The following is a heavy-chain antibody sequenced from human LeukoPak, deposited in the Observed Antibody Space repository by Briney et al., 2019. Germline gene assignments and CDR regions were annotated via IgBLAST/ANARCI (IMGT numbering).Heavy chain of an antibody. CDR2: IFHSGTT. V-gene: IGHV4-59*02. D-gene: IGHD6-19*01. CDR3: ARWVGSGWYYFDY. CDR1: GGSVSIDY. Sequence: SETLSLTCTVSGGSVSIDYWGWIRQPPGKGLEWIGYIFHSGTTYYNPSLKSRVTISVDTPKKQFSLKLSSVTAADTAVYYCARWVGSGWYYFDYWGQGSLVTVSS. J-gene: IGHJ4*02.